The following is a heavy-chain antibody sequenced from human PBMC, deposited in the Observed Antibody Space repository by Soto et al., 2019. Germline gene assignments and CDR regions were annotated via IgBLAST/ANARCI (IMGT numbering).Heavy chain of an antibody. CDR3: ATDSRDGYNFYYYYGMDV. V-gene: IGHV1-24*01. CDR1: GYTLTELS. Sequence: EASVKVSCKVSGYTLTELSMHWVRQAPGKGLEWMGGFDPEDGETIYAQKFQGRVTMTEDTSTDTAYMELSSLRSEDTAVYYCATDSRDGYNFYYYYGMDVWGQGTTVTVSS. CDR2: FDPEDGET. J-gene: IGHJ6*02. D-gene: IGHD5-12*01.